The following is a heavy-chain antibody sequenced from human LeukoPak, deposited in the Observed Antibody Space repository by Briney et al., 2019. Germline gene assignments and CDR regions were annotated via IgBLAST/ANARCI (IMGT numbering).Heavy chain of an antibody. CDR1: GFTFTNYG. D-gene: IGHD3-16*01. CDR2: IKIKNDGGTI. V-gene: IGHV3-15*01. J-gene: IGHJ4*02. Sequence: GGSLRLSCAASGFTFTNYGMSWVRQAPGKGLEWVGRIKIKNDGGTIDYAAPVKGRFTISRDDSKNTLYLQMNGLKTEDTAVYYCTSTLGYWGQGTLVTVSS. CDR3: TSTLGY.